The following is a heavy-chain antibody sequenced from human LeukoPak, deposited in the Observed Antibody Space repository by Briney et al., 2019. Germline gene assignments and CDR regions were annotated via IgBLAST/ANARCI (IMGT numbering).Heavy chain of an antibody. V-gene: IGHV3-30*04. CDR3: ARDQLAYSGFDTLFDY. CDR1: GFTFNSYA. D-gene: IGHD5-12*01. J-gene: IGHJ4*02. Sequence: GGSLRLSCAASGFTFNSYAIHWVRQAPGKGLEWVAVISYDGSNKYYADSVKGRFTISRDNSKNTLYLQLNSLRPEDTAVYYCARDQLAYSGFDTLFDYWGQGTLVTVSS. CDR2: ISYDGSNK.